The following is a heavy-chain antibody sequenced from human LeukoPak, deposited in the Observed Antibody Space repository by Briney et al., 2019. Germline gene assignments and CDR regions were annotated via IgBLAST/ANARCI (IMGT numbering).Heavy chain of an antibody. CDR1: GFTFSSYA. Sequence: GRSLRLSCAASGFTFSSYAMHWVRQAPGKGLEWVAVISYDGSNKYYADSVKGRFTISRDNSKNTLYLQMNSLGAEDTAVYYCASIVVVPANAFDIWGQGTMVTVSS. V-gene: IGHV3-30-3*01. J-gene: IGHJ3*02. CDR3: ASIVVVPANAFDI. CDR2: ISYDGSNK. D-gene: IGHD2-2*01.